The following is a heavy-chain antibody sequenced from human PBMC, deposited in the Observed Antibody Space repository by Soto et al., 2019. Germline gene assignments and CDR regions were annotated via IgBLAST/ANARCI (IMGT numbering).Heavy chain of an antibody. CDR1: GDSIISSDFY. CDR3: ARHSLALRKNNWFDP. Sequence: LSLTCTVSGDSIISSDFYWGWVRQPPGKGLEWIGSIFYLGSSYYNPSLKSRVTMSVDTSKNQFSLRLRSVTAADTALYFCARHSLALRKNNWFDPWGQGNPVTVSS. CDR2: IFYLGSS. J-gene: IGHJ5*02. D-gene: IGHD3-3*02. V-gene: IGHV4-39*01.